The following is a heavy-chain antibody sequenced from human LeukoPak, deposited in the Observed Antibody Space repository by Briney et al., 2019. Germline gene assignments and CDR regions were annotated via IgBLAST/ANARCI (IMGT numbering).Heavy chain of an antibody. CDR1: GGSISSYY. D-gene: IGHD1-26*01. CDR2: IYTSGST. Sequence: SETLSLTCTVSGGSISSYYWSWIRQPAGKGLEWIGRIYTSGSTNYNPSLKSRVTMPVDTSKNQFSLKLSSVTAADTAVYYCARGGQQWGLIEYYFDYWGQGTLVTVSS. V-gene: IGHV4-4*07. J-gene: IGHJ4*02. CDR3: ARGGQQWGLIEYYFDY.